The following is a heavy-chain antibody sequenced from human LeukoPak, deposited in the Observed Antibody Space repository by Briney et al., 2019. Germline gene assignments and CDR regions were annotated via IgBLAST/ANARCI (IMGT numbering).Heavy chain of an antibody. CDR1: GYTFTGYY. D-gene: IGHD6-19*01. CDR2: INPNSGGT. Sequence: GSVKVSCKASGYTFTGYYMRGVRQAPGQGREWMGWINPNSGGTNYAQKFRGRVTMTRDTSISTAYMELSRLRSDDTAVYYCARDSRIIAVAETDAFDIWGQGTMVTVSS. CDR3: ARDSRIIAVAETDAFDI. J-gene: IGHJ3*02. V-gene: IGHV1-2*02.